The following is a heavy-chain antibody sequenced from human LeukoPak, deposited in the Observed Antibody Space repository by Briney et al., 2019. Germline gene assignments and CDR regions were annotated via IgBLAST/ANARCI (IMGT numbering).Heavy chain of an antibody. CDR3: ARTFLSFYYYYMDV. Sequence: GGSLRLSCAASGFTFSSSGMSWVRQAPGKGLEYVSAISSNGGSTYYANSVKGRFTISRDNSKNTLYLQMGSLRAEDMAVYYCARTFLSFYYYYMDVWGKGTTVTVSS. CDR1: GFTFSSSG. D-gene: IGHD3-3*01. V-gene: IGHV3-64*01. CDR2: ISSNGGST. J-gene: IGHJ6*03.